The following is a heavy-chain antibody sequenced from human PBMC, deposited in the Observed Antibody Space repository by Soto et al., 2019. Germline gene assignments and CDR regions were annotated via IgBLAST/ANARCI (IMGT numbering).Heavy chain of an antibody. D-gene: IGHD3-22*01. CDR2: ISGSGGST. Sequence: LRLSCAACGFIFISYAMSWDRQAPGKGLEWVSAISGSGGSTYYADSVRGRFTISRDNSKNTLYLQMNSLRAEDTAVYYCAKDRGQPSSGYQGDYWGQGTLVTVSS. V-gene: IGHV3-23*01. CDR3: AKDRGQPSSGYQGDY. CDR1: GFIFISYA. J-gene: IGHJ4*02.